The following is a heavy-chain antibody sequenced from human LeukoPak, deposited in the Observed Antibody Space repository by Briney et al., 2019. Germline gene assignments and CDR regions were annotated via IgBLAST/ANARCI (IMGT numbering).Heavy chain of an antibody. V-gene: IGHV3-23*01. CDR2: IGEQYDEP. Sequence: PVASLRLSCAASGFTFKNYSMAGGRPTPEKGLEWVSTIGEQYDEPHYAGSVKGGFTISSDNSKNTVFLLMNSLRAEDTAVYYCAKDCCGDSFFDYWGQGALVAVSS. D-gene: IGHD2-21*02. CDR3: AKDCCGDSFFDY. CDR1: GFTFKNYS. J-gene: IGHJ4*02.